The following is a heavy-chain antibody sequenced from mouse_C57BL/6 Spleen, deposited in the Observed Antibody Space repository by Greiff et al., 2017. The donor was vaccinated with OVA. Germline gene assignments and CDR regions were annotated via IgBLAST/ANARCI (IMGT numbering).Heavy chain of an antibody. CDR3: TRGYFDY. J-gene: IGHJ2*01. Sequence: QVQLQQSGAELVRPGASVTLSCKASGYTFTDYEMHWVKQTPVHGLEWIGAIDPETGGTAYNQKFKGKAILTADKSSSTAYMELRILTSEDSAVYYCTRGYFDYWGQGTTLTVSS. CDR1: GYTFTDYE. CDR2: IDPETGGT. V-gene: IGHV1-15*01.